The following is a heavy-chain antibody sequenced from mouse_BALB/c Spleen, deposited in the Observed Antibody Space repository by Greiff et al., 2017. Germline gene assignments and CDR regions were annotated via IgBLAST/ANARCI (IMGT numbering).Heavy chain of an antibody. V-gene: IGHV5-4*02. J-gene: IGHJ3*01. CDR2: ISDGGSYT. CDR3: ARGDYYGSSLFAY. D-gene: IGHD1-1*01. CDR1: GFTFSDYY. Sequence: EVHLVESGGGLVKPGGSLKLSCAASGFTFSDYYMYWVRQTPEKRLEWVATISDGGSYTYYPDSVKGRFTISRDNAKNNLYLQMSSLKSEDTAMYYCARGDYYGSSLFAYWGQGTLVTVSA.